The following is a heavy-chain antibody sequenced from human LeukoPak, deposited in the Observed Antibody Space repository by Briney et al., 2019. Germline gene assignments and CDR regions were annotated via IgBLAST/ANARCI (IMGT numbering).Heavy chain of an antibody. D-gene: IGHD1-14*01. Sequence: PSQTLSLTCTVSGGSISSGGYYWSWIRQHPGKGLEWIGYIYYSGSTNYNPSLKSRVTISVDTSKNQFSLKLSSVTAADTAVYYCARQNWNHQTYDYWGQGTLVTVSS. V-gene: IGHV4-61*08. CDR2: IYYSGST. CDR1: GGSISSGGYY. CDR3: ARQNWNHQTYDY. J-gene: IGHJ4*02.